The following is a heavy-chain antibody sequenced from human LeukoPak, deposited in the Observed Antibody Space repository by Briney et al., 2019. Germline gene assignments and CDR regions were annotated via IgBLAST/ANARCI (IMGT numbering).Heavy chain of an antibody. J-gene: IGHJ4*02. D-gene: IGHD6-25*01. Sequence: SETLSLTCTVSGGSISSGGYYWSWIRQHPGKGLEWIGYIYYSGSTYYNPSLKSRVTISVDTSKNQFSLKLSSVTAADTAVYYCARGAATSLVDYFDCWGQGTLVTVSS. CDR3: ARGAATSLVDYFDC. CDR1: GGSISSGGYY. CDR2: IYYSGST. V-gene: IGHV4-31*03.